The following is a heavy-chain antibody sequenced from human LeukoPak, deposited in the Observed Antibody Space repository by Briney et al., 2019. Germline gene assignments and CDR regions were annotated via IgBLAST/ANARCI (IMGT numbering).Heavy chain of an antibody. CDR1: GGSISVGDYY. Sequence: PSQTLSLTCTVSGGSISVGDYYWSWIRQHPGKGLEWIGYIYYSGSTYYNPSLKSRVTISVDKSKNQFSLKFNSVTAADTAVYYCARGPSLGAHLDYWGQGTLVTVSS. V-gene: IGHV4-30-4*08. CDR2: IYYSGST. D-gene: IGHD1-26*01. J-gene: IGHJ4*02. CDR3: ARGPSLGAHLDY.